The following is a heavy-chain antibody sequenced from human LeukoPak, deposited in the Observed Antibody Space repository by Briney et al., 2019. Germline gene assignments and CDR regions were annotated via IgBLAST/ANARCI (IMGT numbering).Heavy chain of an antibody. CDR3: ARDSSSARYYFDY. J-gene: IGHJ4*02. CDR1: GYTFTSYY. CDR2: INPSGGST. V-gene: IGHV1-46*01. Sequence: GASVKVSCKASGYTFTSYYMHWVRQAPGQGLEWMGIINPSGGSTSYAQKFQGRVTMTRDMSTSTVYLELSSLRSEDTAVYYCARDSSSARYYFDYWGQGTLVTVSS. D-gene: IGHD2-2*01.